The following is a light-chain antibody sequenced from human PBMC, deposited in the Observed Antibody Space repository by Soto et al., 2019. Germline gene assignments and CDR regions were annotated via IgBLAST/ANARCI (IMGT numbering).Light chain of an antibody. CDR3: QHYVERSPIT. CDR2: GAS. J-gene: IGKJ5*01. CDR1: QGVSDW. V-gene: IGKV3-20*01. Sequence: THFPHSVSASVGDRVKITCRASQGVSDWVAWYQQKPGQAPRLLIYGASSRATGIPDRFSGSGSGTDFTLTISRLEPEDFAMYYCQHYVERSPITFGQGVRLEI.